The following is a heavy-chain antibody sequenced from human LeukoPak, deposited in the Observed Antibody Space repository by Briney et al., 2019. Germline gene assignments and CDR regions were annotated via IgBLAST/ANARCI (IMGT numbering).Heavy chain of an antibody. V-gene: IGHV3-21*01. CDR1: GFRFDYYR. CDR2: ISSSSSYI. J-gene: IGHJ4*02. Sequence: GGSLRLSCAASGFRFDYYRMNWVRQAPGKGLEWVSSISSSSSYIHYADSVKGRFTISGDNAKNSLYLQMNSLRAEDTAVYYCARHRTASDYWGQGTLVTVSS. CDR3: ARHRTASDY. D-gene: IGHD3-16*02.